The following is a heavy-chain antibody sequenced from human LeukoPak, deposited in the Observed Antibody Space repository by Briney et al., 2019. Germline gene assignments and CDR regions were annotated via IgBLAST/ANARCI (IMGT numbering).Heavy chain of an antibody. Sequence: ASVKVSCKASGYTFTAYYMHWVRQAPGQGLEWMGWINPNSGGTNYPQKFQGRVTMTRDTSISTAYMDLSRLRSDDTAVYYCASARDSGSYPSPFDHWGQGTLVTVSS. J-gene: IGHJ4*02. D-gene: IGHD1-26*01. CDR2: INPNSGGT. CDR1: GYTFTAYY. CDR3: ASARDSGSYPSPFDH. V-gene: IGHV1-2*02.